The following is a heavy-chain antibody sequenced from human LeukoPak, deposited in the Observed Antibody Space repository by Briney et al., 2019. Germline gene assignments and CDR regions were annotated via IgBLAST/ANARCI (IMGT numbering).Heavy chain of an antibody. CDR1: GGTFSSYA. CDR2: IIPIFGTA. D-gene: IGHD3-3*01. J-gene: IGHJ3*02. V-gene: IGHV1-69*05. Sequence: SVKVSCKASGGTFSSYAISWVRQAPGQGLEWMGGIIPIFGTANYAQKFQGRVTITTDESTSTAYMELSSLRSEDTAVYYCARGRFLEWLPLSDAFDIWGQGTMVTVSS. CDR3: ARGRFLEWLPLSDAFDI.